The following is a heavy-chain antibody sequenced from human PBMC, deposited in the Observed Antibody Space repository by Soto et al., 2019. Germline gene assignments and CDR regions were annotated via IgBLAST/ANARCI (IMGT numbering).Heavy chain of an antibody. Sequence: ASVKVSCKASGYTFTSYGISWVRQAPGQGLEWMGWISAYNGNTNYAQKLQGRVTMTTDTSTSTAYMELRSLRSDDTAVYYCARVAKTRLMNRGPIQPFDYWGQGTLVTVSS. D-gene: IGHD5-18*01. CDR2: ISAYNGNT. V-gene: IGHV1-18*01. CDR1: GYTFTSYG. J-gene: IGHJ4*02. CDR3: ARVAKTRLMNRGPIQPFDY.